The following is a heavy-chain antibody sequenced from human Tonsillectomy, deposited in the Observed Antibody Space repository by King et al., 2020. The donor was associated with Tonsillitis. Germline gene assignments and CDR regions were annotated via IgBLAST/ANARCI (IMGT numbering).Heavy chain of an antibody. CDR2: IYPGDSDT. Sequence: VQLVESGAEVKKPGESLRISCKGSGYSFTSYWIGWVRQMPGKGLEWMGIIYPGDSDTRYSPSFQGQGTIPADKSISTAYLQWSSLKASDTAMYYCARPRHCGGDCYSHYYFDYWGQGTLVTVSS. J-gene: IGHJ4*02. CDR1: GYSFTSYW. D-gene: IGHD2-21*02. V-gene: IGHV5-51*01. CDR3: ARPRHCGGDCYSHYYFDY.